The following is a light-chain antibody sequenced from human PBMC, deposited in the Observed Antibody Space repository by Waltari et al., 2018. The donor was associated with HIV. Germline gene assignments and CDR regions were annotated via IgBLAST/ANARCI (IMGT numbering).Light chain of an antibody. J-gene: IGKJ3*01. CDR2: VAA. V-gene: IGKV1-9*01. CDR1: QGIRNY. Sequence: DILLTQSPPFLSASVGDRVTISCRASQGIRNYLAWFQQKPGRAPKLLIFVAATLQSGVPSRFSGGGSGTQFTLTINNLQPEDFATYYCQQHNTYPLTFGPGT. CDR3: QQHNTYPLT.